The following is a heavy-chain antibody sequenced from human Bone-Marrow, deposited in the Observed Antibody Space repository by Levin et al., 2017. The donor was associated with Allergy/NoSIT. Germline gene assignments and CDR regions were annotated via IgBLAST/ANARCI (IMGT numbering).Heavy chain of an antibody. Sequence: SQTLSLTCAVSGYSIRTNYYWGWIRQPPGKGLEWIGSIHYSGSTFYNPSLESRVTISVDTSKNQFSLKVTSVTAADTAIYYCARVSSNWFDPWGQGTLVTVSS. V-gene: IGHV4-38-2*01. CDR2: IHYSGST. CDR1: GYSIRTNYY. J-gene: IGHJ5*02. CDR3: ARVSSNWFDP. D-gene: IGHD5/OR15-5a*01.